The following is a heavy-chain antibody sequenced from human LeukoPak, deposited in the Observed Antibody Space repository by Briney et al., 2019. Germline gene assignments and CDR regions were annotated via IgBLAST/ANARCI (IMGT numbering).Heavy chain of an antibody. CDR3: ARDRVLGSGSSDY. D-gene: IGHD3-10*01. CDR2: IRGDGGDT. V-gene: IGHV3-74*01. CDR1: GFTFSNYW. Sequence: PGGSLRLSCTVSGFTFSNYWMHWVRHAPGKGLVWVSRIRGDGGDTNYADCVKGRFTVSRDNAKNTLYLQMNSLTTEDTAVYFCARDRVLGSGSSDYWGQGTLVTVSS. J-gene: IGHJ4*02.